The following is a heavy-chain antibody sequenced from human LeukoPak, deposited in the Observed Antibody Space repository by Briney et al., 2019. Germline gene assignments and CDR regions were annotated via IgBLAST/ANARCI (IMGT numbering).Heavy chain of an antibody. D-gene: IGHD3-3*01. CDR2: INHSGST. CDR3: ARFPAYYDFWSGYYPRGYFDY. V-gene: IGHV4-34*01. CDR1: GGPFSGYY. J-gene: IGHJ4*02. Sequence: SETLSLTCAVYGGPFSGYYWSWIRQPPGKGLEWIGEINHSGSTNYNPSLKSRVTISVDTSKNQFSLKLSSVTAADTAVYYCARFPAYYDFWSGYYPRGYFDYWGQGTLVTVSS.